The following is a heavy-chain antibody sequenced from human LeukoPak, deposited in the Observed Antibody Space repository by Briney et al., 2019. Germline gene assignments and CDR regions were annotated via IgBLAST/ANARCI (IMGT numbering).Heavy chain of an antibody. Sequence: GGSLRLSCAASGFTFSSYSMNWGRQAPGKGLQGVSSIISSSSYIYYAESVKGRVTISVDNAKNSLYLQMNSLIAEDTAVYYCARDSGYSGYDLDYFDYWGQGTLVTVSS. CDR1: GFTFSSYS. CDR2: IISSSSYI. J-gene: IGHJ4*02. D-gene: IGHD5-12*01. V-gene: IGHV3-21*01. CDR3: ARDSGYSGYDLDYFDY.